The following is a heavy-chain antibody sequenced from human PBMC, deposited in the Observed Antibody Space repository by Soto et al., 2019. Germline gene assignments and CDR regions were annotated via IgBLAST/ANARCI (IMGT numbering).Heavy chain of an antibody. CDR2: ISWNSGSI. Sequence: EMQLVESGGGLVQPGRSLRLSCAASGFTFDDYAMHRVRQAPGKGLEWVSGISWNSGSIGYADTVKGRFTISRDNAKNALCLQMTSPIPEDTALFFCPTAHIWEGTGWVCSFASWGQGTVVPVSS. CDR3: PTAHIWEGTGWVCSFAS. V-gene: IGHV3-9*01. D-gene: IGHD3-3*02. CDR1: GFTFDDYA. J-gene: IGHJ4*02.